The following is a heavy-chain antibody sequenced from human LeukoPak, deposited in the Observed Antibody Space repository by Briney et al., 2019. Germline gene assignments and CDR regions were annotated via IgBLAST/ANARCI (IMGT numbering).Heavy chain of an antibody. CDR3: ARGYYDILTGYYYFDY. CDR2: IYHSGST. D-gene: IGHD3-9*01. V-gene: IGHV4-30-2*01. J-gene: IGHJ4*02. Sequence: SETLSLTCAVSGGSISSGGYSWSWIRQPPGKGLEWIGYIYHSGSTYYNPSRKSRVTISVDRSKNQFSLKLSSVTAADTAVYYCARGYYDILTGYYYFDYWGQGTLVTVSS. CDR1: GGSISSGGYS.